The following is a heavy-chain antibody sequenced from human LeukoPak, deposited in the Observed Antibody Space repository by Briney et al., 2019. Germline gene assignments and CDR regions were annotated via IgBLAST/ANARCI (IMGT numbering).Heavy chain of an antibody. J-gene: IGHJ4*02. CDR1: GYTFTSYG. CDR3: ARDSSSGEKYDY. D-gene: IGHD6-13*01. Sequence: GGSVSVSCKASGYTFTSYGMSWVRQAPGQGLEWMGWISAYNGNTNYAQKLQGRVTMTTAPSTSTAYMELRSLRSDDTAVYSCARDSSSGEKYDYWGQGTLVTVSS. CDR2: ISAYNGNT. V-gene: IGHV1-18*01.